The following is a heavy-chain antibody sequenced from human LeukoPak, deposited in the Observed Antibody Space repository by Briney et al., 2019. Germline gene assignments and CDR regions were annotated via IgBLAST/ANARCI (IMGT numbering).Heavy chain of an antibody. CDR3: ARPDSHLSAFDI. CDR2: ISDSGST. D-gene: IGHD2-15*01. J-gene: IGHJ3*02. CDR1: GGSISTYY. V-gene: IGHV4-59*08. Sequence: PSEILSLTCSVSGGSISTYYWSWIRQPPGKGLEWIAYISDSGSTRYRPSLRGRLSISMDKSKNMFSLKLNSVTAADTAVYYCARPDSHLSAFDIWGQGTKVTVS.